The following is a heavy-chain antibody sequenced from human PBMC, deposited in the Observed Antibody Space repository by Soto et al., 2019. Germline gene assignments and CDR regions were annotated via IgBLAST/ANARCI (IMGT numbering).Heavy chain of an antibody. J-gene: IGHJ3*02. V-gene: IGHV3-74*01. CDR2: ISADGSDT. D-gene: IGHD5-12*01. CDR3: ARFDIAAPPPI. Sequence: EVQLVESGGGLVQPGGSLRLSCVASGFSFSNNWMHWVRHATGKGPVWVSRISADGSDTHYADSVQGRFTISRDNAKNMLNMQMNTQSVEDEAVYYCARFDIAAPPPIWGQGTVVTGSS. CDR1: GFSFSNNW.